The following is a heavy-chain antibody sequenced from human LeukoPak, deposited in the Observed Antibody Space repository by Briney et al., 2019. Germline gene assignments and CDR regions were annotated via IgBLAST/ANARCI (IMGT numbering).Heavy chain of an antibody. V-gene: IGHV5-10-1*01. Sequence: GEALKISCKGSGYCFTSYWISRVRQRPGKGLEWMGRIDPSESYSNYSPSFQGHVSISVDKSISTAYLQWSSLRASDTAMYYWDRRGSSAWFDPWGQGTLVTVSS. D-gene: IGHD6-25*01. CDR2: IDPSESYS. CDR1: GYCFTSYW. J-gene: IGHJ5*02. CDR3: DRRGSSAWFDP.